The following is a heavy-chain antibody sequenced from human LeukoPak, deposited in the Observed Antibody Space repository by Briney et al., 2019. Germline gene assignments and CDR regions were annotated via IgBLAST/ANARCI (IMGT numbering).Heavy chain of an antibody. CDR3: ARDRRDGYNAVDY. Sequence: GRSLRLSCAASGFTFSSYGMHWVRQAPGKGLEWVAVIWYDGSNKYYADSVKGRFTISRDNSKNTLYLQMNSLRAEDTAVYYCARDRRDGYNAVDYWGQGTLVTVSS. D-gene: IGHD5-24*01. CDR2: IWYDGSNK. V-gene: IGHV3-33*01. CDR1: GFTFSSYG. J-gene: IGHJ4*02.